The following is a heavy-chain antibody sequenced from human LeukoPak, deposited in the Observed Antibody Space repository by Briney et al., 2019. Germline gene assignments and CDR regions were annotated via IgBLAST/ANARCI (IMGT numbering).Heavy chain of an antibody. CDR1: GYSISSGYY. V-gene: IGHV4-38-2*02. Sequence: SEILSLTCTVSGYSISSGYYWFWIRQPPGKGLEWIGSIYHSGSTYYNPSLKSRVTISVDTSKNQFSLKLSSVTAADTAVYYCARGGLGDAFDIWGQGTMVTVSS. J-gene: IGHJ3*02. CDR3: ARGGLGDAFDI. CDR2: IYHSGST. D-gene: IGHD3-16*01.